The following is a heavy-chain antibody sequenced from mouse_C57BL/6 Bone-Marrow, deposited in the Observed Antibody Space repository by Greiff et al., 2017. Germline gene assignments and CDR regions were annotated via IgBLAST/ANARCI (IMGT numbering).Heavy chain of an antibody. D-gene: IGHD1-1*01. CDR3: ARDAYYYGSSSAYYFDY. V-gene: IGHV1-59*01. J-gene: IGHJ2*01. CDR2: IDPSGCYT. Sequence: QVQLQQPGAELVRPGTSVKLSCKASGYTFTSYWMHWVKQRPGQGLEWIGVIDPSGCYTNYNQKFKGKATLTVDTSSSTAYMQLSSLTSEDSAVYYCARDAYYYGSSSAYYFDYWGQGTTLTVSS. CDR1: GYTFTSYW.